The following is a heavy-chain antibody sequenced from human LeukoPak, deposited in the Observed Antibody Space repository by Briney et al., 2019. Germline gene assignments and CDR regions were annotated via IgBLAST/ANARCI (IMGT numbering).Heavy chain of an antibody. D-gene: IGHD6-19*01. CDR1: GYAITSGGFS. CDR3: ARRRDSSGWAHFDY. V-gene: IGHV4-61*08. CDR2: IYYLGST. Sequence: SETLSLTCTVSGYAITSGGFSWNWIRQSPGKGLEWIGYIYYLGSTNYNPSLESRVTISVDTSKNQFSLKLNSVTAADTAVYYCARRRDSSGWAHFDYWGQGTLVTVSS. J-gene: IGHJ4*02.